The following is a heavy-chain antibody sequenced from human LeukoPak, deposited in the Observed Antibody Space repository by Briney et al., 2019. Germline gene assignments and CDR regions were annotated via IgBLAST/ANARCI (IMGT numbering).Heavy chain of an antibody. CDR3: ARPGLEPNPTNWFDP. CDR1: GYTFTSYD. J-gene: IGHJ5*02. D-gene: IGHD3/OR15-3a*01. Sequence: APVKVSCKASGYTFTSYDINWVRQATGQGLEWMGWMNPNSGNTGYAQKFQGRVTMTRNTSISTAYMELSSLRSEDTAVYYCARPGLEPNPTNWFDPWGQGTLVTVSS. CDR2: MNPNSGNT. V-gene: IGHV1-8*01.